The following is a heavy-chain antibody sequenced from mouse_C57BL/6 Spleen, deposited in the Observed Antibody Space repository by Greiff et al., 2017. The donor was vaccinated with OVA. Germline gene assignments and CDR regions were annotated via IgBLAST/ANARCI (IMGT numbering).Heavy chain of an antibody. CDR1: GYAFSSSW. CDR3: ARSETDGNAWFAY. Sequence: VHLVESGPELVKPGASVKISCKASGYAFSSSWMNWVKQRPGKGLEWIGRIYPGDGDTNYNGKFKGKATLTADKSSSTAYMQLSSLTSEDSAVYFCARSETDGNAWFAYWGQGTLVTVSA. D-gene: IGHD2-1*01. J-gene: IGHJ3*01. V-gene: IGHV1-82*01. CDR2: IYPGDGDT.